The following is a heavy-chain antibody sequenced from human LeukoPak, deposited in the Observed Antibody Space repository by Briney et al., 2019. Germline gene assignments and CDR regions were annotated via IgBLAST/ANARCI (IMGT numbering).Heavy chain of an antibody. D-gene: IGHD4-17*01. CDR1: GFTFNTYS. CDR3: ARDGDGDYVFSYYFDY. CDR2: ISGSSSYI. J-gene: IGHJ4*02. V-gene: IGHV3-21*01. Sequence: GGSLRLSCAASGFTFNTYSMNWVRQAPGKGLEWVSSISGSSSYIYYADSVKGRFTISRDNSKNTLYLQMNSLRVEDTAVYYCARDGDGDYVFSYYFDYWGQGTLVTVSS.